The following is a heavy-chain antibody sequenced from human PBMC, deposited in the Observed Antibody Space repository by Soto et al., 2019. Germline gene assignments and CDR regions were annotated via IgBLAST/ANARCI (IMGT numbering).Heavy chain of an antibody. CDR1: GFSISSGNY. CDR3: ARARWYDAFNV. Sequence: SETLSLTCAVSGFSISSGNYWGWIRKHPGKGLEWIGSVYHGGNTYYNPSLKSRVSISIDLSKNQYSLKLTSVTAADTAAYYCARARWYDAFNVWGQGTVVTVSS. CDR2: VYHGGNT. J-gene: IGHJ3*01. D-gene: IGHD2-15*01. V-gene: IGHV4-38-2*01.